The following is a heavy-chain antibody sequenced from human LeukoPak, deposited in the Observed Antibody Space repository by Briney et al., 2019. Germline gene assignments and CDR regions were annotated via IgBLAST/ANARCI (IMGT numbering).Heavy chain of an antibody. CDR2: INHSGST. J-gene: IGHJ4*02. D-gene: IGHD4/OR15-4a*01. Sequence: SQTLSLTCTVSGGSISSGGYYWSWIRQPPGKGLEWIGEINHSGSTNYNPSLKSRVTISVDTSKNQFSLKLSSVTAADTAVYYCARGSVGAMVLVYWGQGTLVTVSS. V-gene: IGHV4-30-2*01. CDR1: GGSISSGGYY. CDR3: ARGSVGAMVLVY.